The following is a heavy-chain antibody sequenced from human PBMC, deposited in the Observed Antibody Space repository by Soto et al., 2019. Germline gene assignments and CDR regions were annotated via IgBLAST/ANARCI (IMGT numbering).Heavy chain of an antibody. J-gene: IGHJ3*02. CDR2: IYPGDSDT. CDR1: GYSFTSYW. Sequence: GESLKISCKGSGYSFTSYWIGWVRQMPGKGLEWMGIIYPGDSDTRNSPSFQGQVTISVDKSTSTAYLQWSSLEASDSAMYYCPRHYRPYNGYDSDAFDIWGQGTMVTVSS. CDR3: PRHYRPYNGYDSDAFDI. D-gene: IGHD5-12*01. V-gene: IGHV5-51*01.